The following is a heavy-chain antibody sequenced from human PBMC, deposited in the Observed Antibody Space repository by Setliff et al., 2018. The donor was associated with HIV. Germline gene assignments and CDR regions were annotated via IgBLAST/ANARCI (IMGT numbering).Heavy chain of an antibody. V-gene: IGHV4-39*07. CDR2: IYYNGNT. CDR3: VTGPGGPVGRDPPNGY. D-gene: IGHD2-8*01. CDR1: GASISSNSYY. Sequence: PSETLSLTCSVSGASISSNSYYWGWIRQPPGKGLEWVGSIYYNGNTFYNQSLQSRVTISLDTSKNQFSLELKSVTAADSAIYYCVTGPGGPVGRDPPNGYWGQGTLVTVSS. J-gene: IGHJ4*02.